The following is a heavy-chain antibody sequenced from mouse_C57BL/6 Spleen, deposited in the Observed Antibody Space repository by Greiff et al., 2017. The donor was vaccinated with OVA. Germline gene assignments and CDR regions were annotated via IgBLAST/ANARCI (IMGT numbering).Heavy chain of an antibody. D-gene: IGHD1-1*01. CDR1: GYSFTSYY. J-gene: IGHJ2*01. CDR3: ATLTTVVPYYFDY. Sequence: QVQLQQSGPELVKPGASVKISCKASGYSFTSYYIHWVKQRPGQGLEWIGWIYPGSGNTKYNEKFKGKATLTADTSSSTAYMQLSSLTSEDSAVYYCATLTTVVPYYFDYWGQGTTLTVSS. V-gene: IGHV1-66*01. CDR2: IYPGSGNT.